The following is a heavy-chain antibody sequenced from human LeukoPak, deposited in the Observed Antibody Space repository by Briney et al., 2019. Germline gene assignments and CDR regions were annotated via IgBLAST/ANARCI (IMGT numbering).Heavy chain of an antibody. J-gene: IGHJ4*02. Sequence: GGSLRLSCAASGFNFRMYAMSWVRLAPGKGLEWVSGIVGDGSSTYYADSVKGRFTISKDYSKNTLYLQMNSLSAEDTAMYYCAKDSIYGDGKWDIDYWGQGTLVTVS. D-gene: IGHD1-26*01. CDR2: IVGDGSST. CDR1: GFNFRMYA. CDR3: AKDSIYGDGKWDIDY. V-gene: IGHV3-23*01.